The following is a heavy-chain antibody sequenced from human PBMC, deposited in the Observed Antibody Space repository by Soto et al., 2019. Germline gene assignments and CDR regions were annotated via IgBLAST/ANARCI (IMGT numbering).Heavy chain of an antibody. J-gene: IGHJ6*04. CDR2: MNPNSGNT. D-gene: IGHD3-3*01. V-gene: IGHV1-8*01. CDR3: ARGPGYDFWGGYSTGDV. CDR1: GYTFTSYD. Sequence: ASVKVSCKASGYTFTSYDINWVRQATGQGLEWMGWMNPNSGNTGYAQKFQGRVTMTRNTSISTAYMELSSLRSEDTAVYYCARGPGYDFWGGYSTGDVWGKGTTVTVPS.